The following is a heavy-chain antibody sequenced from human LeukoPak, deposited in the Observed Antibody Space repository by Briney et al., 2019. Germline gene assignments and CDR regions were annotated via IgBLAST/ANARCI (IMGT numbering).Heavy chain of an antibody. CDR3: ARGDYYGSGSYYPYYFDY. J-gene: IGHJ4*02. CDR1: GFTVSSNY. CDR2: IYSGGST. V-gene: IGHV3-66*01. Sequence: PGGSLRLSCAASGFTVSSNYMSWVRQAPGKGLEWVSVIYSGGSTYHADSVKGRFTISRDNSKNTLYLQMNSLRAEDTAVYYCARGDYYGSGSYYPYYFDYWGQGTLVTVSS. D-gene: IGHD3-10*01.